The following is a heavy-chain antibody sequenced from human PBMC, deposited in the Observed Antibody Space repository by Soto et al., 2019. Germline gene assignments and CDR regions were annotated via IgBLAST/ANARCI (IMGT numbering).Heavy chain of an antibody. J-gene: IGHJ3*02. CDR1: GFDFNNYW. V-gene: IGHV3-74*03. CDR2: INGDGSDT. CDR3: AKGLPKDIVLVPSSPGAFDI. Sequence: GGSLRLSCRASGFDFNNYWMHWVRQDPGKGLVWVSRINGDGSDTKYADSVKGRFTISRDNSKNTLYLQMNSLRAEDTAVYYCAKGLPKDIVLVPSSPGAFDIWGQGTMVTVSS. D-gene: IGHD2-2*01.